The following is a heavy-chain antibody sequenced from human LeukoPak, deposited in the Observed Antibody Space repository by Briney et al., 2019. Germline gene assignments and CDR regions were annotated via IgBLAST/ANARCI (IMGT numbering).Heavy chain of an antibody. CDR3: ARVYYDSSGYYPIDY. D-gene: IGHD3-22*01. V-gene: IGHV4-59*01. CDR1: GGSISSYY. CDR2: IYYSGST. Sequence: SETLSLTCTVSGGSISSYYWSWIRQSPGKGLEWIGYIYYSGSTTYNPSLKSRLTISVDTSKNQFSLKLSSVTAADTAVCYCARVYYDSSGYYPIDYWGQGTLVTVSS. J-gene: IGHJ4*02.